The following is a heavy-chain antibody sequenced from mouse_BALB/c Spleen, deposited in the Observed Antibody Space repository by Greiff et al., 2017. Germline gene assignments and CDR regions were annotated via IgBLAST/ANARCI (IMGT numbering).Heavy chain of an antibody. CDR1: GFTFNTYA. CDR2: IRSKSNNYAT. Sequence: EGKLMESGGGLVQPKGSLKLSCAASGFTFNTYAMNWVRQAPGKGLEWVARIRSKSNNYATYYADSVKDRFTISRDDSQSMLYLQMNNLKTEDTAMYYCVRQGRSLDYWGQGTTLTVSS. J-gene: IGHJ2*01. CDR3: VRQGRSLDY. V-gene: IGHV10-1*02.